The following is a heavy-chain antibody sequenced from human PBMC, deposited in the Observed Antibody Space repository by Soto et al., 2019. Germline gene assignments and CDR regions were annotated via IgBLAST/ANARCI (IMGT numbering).Heavy chain of an antibody. CDR1: GDSITRYN. V-gene: IGHV4-4*08. CDR2: IHSTGDT. D-gene: IGHD3-22*01. Sequence: SETLSLTCTVSGDSITRYNWNWLRRSPGKGLEWIAYIHSTGDTYYNPSLKSRVTISVDTSKNQFSLKLSSVTAADTAVYYCARRGYYYDSSGYPSVWYWGQGTLVTVSS. CDR3: ARRGYYYDSSGYPSVWY. J-gene: IGHJ4*02.